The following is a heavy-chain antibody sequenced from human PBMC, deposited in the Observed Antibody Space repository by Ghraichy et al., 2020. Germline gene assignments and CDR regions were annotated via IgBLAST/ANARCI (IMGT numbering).Heavy chain of an antibody. D-gene: IGHD3-22*01. Sequence: GESLNISCAASGFTFSSYAMSWVRQAPGKGLEWVSAISGSGGSTYYADSVKGRFTISRDNSKNTLYLQMNSLRAEDTAVYYCAKDSLYYDSSGYYYWRYWYFDLWGRGTLVTVSS. J-gene: IGHJ2*01. CDR3: AKDSLYYDSSGYYYWRYWYFDL. CDR2: ISGSGGST. CDR1: GFTFSSYA. V-gene: IGHV3-23*01.